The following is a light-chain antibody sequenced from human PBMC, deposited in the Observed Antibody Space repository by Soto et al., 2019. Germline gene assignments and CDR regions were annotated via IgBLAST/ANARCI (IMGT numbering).Light chain of an antibody. CDR1: SSDVGSYNP. CDR3: CSYAGSSAPVV. V-gene: IGLV2-23*01. Sequence: QSVLTQPASVSGSPGQSITISCTGTSSDVGSYNPVSWYQQHPGKAPKLMLYEGSKRPSGVSNRFSGSKSGNTASLTISGLQAEDEADYYCCSYAGSSAPVVFGGGTKVTVL. J-gene: IGLJ2*01. CDR2: EGS.